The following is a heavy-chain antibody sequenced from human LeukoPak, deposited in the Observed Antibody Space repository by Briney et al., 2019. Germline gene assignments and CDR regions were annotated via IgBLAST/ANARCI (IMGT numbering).Heavy chain of an antibody. CDR1: GGTFSSYA. CDR3: ARCGSGSYHRPDY. Sequence: SVKVSCKASGGTFSSYAISWVRQAPGQGLEWMGGIIPIFGTANYAQKFQGRVTITADESTSTAYMELSSLRSEDTAVYYCARCGSGSYHRPDYWGQGTLVTVSS. J-gene: IGHJ4*02. V-gene: IGHV1-69*13. D-gene: IGHD3-10*01. CDR2: IIPIFGTA.